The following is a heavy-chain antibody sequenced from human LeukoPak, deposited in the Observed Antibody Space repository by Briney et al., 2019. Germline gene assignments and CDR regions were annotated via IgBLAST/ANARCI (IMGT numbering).Heavy chain of an antibody. Sequence: ASVKVSCKASGYTFTSYYMHWVRQAPGQGLEWMGIINPSGGSTSYAQKFQGRVTMTRDTSTSTVYMELSSLRSEDTAVYYCARGVTMVRGDKGYYFDSWGQGTLVTVSS. CDR2: INPSGGST. V-gene: IGHV1-46*01. CDR1: GYTFTSYY. J-gene: IGHJ4*02. D-gene: IGHD3-10*01. CDR3: ARGVTMVRGDKGYYFDS.